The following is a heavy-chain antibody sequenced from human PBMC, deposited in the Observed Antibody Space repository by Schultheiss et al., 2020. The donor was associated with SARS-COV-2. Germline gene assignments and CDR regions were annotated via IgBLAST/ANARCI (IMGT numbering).Heavy chain of an antibody. V-gene: IGHV1-18*04. D-gene: IGHD3-3*01. CDR1: RYTFTSYY. CDR2: ISAYNGNT. CDR3: AKDPFGVVIIGAFDI. J-gene: IGHJ3*02. Sequence: ASVKVSCKASRYTFTSYYMHWVRQAPGQGLEWMGWISAYNGNTNYAQKLQGRVTMTTDTSTSTAHMELRSLRSDDTAVYYCAKDPFGVVIIGAFDIWGQGTMVTVSS.